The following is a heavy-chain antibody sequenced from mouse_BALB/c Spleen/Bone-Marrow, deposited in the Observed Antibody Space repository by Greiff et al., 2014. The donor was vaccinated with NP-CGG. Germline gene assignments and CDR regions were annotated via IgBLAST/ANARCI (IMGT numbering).Heavy chain of an antibody. J-gene: IGHJ2*01. CDR2: IFPGTGTT. CDR3: TRKGISTVIATAYYFDY. D-gene: IGHD2-4*01. V-gene: IGHV1S132*01. CDR1: GYTFTSYW. Sequence: QVQLQQPEAELVKPGASVKLSCKTSGYTFTSYWIQWVKQRPGQGLGWIGEIFPGTGTTYYNEKFKDKATLTIDTSSSTAYMQLSSLTSEDSAVYFCTRKGISTVIATAYYFDYWGQGSTLTVSS.